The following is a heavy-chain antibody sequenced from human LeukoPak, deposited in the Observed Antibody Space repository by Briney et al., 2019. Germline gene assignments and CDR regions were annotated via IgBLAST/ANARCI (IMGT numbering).Heavy chain of an antibody. CDR3: ARNLCSSTSCWMRRGLYFDY. D-gene: IGHD2-2*01. CDR2: ISGSGGST. Sequence: PGGSLRLSCAASGFTFSSYAMSWVRQAPGKGLEWVSAISGSGGSTYYADSVKGRFTISRDNSKNTLYLQMNSLRAEDTAVYYCARNLCSSTSCWMRRGLYFDYWGQGTLVTVSS. J-gene: IGHJ4*02. V-gene: IGHV3-23*01. CDR1: GFTFSSYA.